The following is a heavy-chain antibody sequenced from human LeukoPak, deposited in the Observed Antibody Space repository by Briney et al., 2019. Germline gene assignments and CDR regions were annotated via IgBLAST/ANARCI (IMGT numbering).Heavy chain of an antibody. CDR3: ARHSSGYEIDY. CDR1: GGSISSYY. Sequence: SETLSLTCTVSGGSISSYYWSWIRQPPGKGLEWIGYIYYGGSTNYNPSLKSRVTISVDTSKNQFSLKLSSVTAADTAVYYCARHSSGYEIDYWGQGTLVTVSS. CDR2: IYYGGST. V-gene: IGHV4-59*08. D-gene: IGHD5-12*01. J-gene: IGHJ4*02.